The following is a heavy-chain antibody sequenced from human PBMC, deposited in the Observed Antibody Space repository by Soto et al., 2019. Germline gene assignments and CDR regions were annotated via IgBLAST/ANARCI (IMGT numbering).Heavy chain of an antibody. D-gene: IGHD6-19*01. Sequence: GGSLRLSCAASGFTFSSYAMSWVRQATGKGLEWVSAISGSGGSTYYADSVKGWFTISRDNSKNTLYLQMNSLRAEDTAVYYCAKARFRDSSMFLLDYWGQGTLVTVSS. J-gene: IGHJ4*02. V-gene: IGHV3-23*01. CDR1: GFTFSSYA. CDR2: ISGSGGST. CDR3: AKARFRDSSMFLLDY.